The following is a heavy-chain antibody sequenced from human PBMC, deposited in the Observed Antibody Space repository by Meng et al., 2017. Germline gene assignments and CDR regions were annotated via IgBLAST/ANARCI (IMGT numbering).Heavy chain of an antibody. CDR3: ARDRDGYNYYYYYGMDV. D-gene: IGHD5-24*01. Sequence: ESLKISCAVSGYSISSGYYWGWIRQPPGKGPEWIGSIYHSGSTYYNPSLKSRVTISVDTSKNQFSLKLSSVTAADTAVYYCARDRDGYNYYYYYGMDVWGQGTTVTVSS. CDR2: IYHSGST. J-gene: IGHJ6*02. CDR1: GYSISSGYY. V-gene: IGHV4-38-2*02.